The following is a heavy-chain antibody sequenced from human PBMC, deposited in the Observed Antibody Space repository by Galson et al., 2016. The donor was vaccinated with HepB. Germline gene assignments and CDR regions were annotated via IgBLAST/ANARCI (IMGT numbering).Heavy chain of an antibody. CDR1: AFTFTNYA. D-gene: IGHD6-13*01. V-gene: IGHV3-30*18. CDR3: AKAWQQLVPDLDY. CDR2: ISFDGNNK. J-gene: IGHJ4*02. Sequence: SLRLSCAASAFTFTNYAMHWVRQAPGKGLEWVAVISFDGNNKFYADSVKGRFTISRDNSKNTLYLQVNSLRTEDTAVYYCAKAWQQLVPDLDYWGQGTLVTVSS.